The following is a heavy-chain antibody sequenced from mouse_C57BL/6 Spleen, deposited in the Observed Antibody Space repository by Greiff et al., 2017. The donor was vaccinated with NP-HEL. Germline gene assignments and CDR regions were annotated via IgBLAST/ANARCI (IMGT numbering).Heavy chain of an antibody. Sequence: VQVVESGAELARPGASVKLSCKASGYTFTSYGISWVKQRTGQGLEWIGEIYPRSGNTYYNEKFKGKATLTADKSSSTAYMELRSLTSEDSAVYFCARFDYDWYFDVWGTGTTVTVSS. J-gene: IGHJ1*03. CDR2: IYPRSGNT. CDR1: GYTFTSYG. V-gene: IGHV1-81*01. D-gene: IGHD2-4*01. CDR3: ARFDYDWYFDV.